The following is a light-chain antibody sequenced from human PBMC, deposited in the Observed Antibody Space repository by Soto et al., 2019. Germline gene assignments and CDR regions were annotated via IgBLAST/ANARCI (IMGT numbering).Light chain of an antibody. CDR1: SGHSSYA. CDR3: QTWGTGILVV. CDR2: LNSDGSH. J-gene: IGLJ2*01. V-gene: IGLV4-69*01. Sequence: PVLTESPSASASLGASVKLTCTLSSGHSSYAIAWHQQQPEKGPRYLMKLNSDGSHSKGDGIPDRFSGSSSGAERYLTISSLQSEDEADYYCQTWGTGILVVFGGGTQLTVL.